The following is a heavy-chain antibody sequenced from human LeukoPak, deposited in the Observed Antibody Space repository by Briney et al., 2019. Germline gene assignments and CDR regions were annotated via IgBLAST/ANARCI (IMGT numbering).Heavy chain of an antibody. Sequence: GGSLRLSCAASGFTFSDYYMSWIRQAPGTGLEWVSCISSSSSYTNYADSVKGRFTISRDNAKNSLYLQMDSLRAEDTAVYYCARVPYYYGSGSYYSGYYFDYWGQGTLVTVSS. V-gene: IGHV3-11*06. CDR2: ISSSSSYT. J-gene: IGHJ4*02. CDR3: ARVPYYYGSGSYYSGYYFDY. D-gene: IGHD3-10*01. CDR1: GFTFSDYY.